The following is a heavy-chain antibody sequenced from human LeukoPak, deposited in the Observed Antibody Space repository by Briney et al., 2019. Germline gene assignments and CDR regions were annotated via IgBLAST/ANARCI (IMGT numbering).Heavy chain of an antibody. CDR2: ISGTGGRT. CDR1: GVTFSSYA. CDR3: AKDMRYDSSGYFDY. D-gene: IGHD3-22*01. V-gene: IGHV3-23*01. Sequence: PCGSLLLSCAASGVTFSSYAMSWVRQAAGKGLEWVSAISGTGGRTYFADSVKGRFTISRDNSKNTLYLQMNSLRAEDTAVYYCAKDMRYDSSGYFDYWGQGTLVSVSS. J-gene: IGHJ4*02.